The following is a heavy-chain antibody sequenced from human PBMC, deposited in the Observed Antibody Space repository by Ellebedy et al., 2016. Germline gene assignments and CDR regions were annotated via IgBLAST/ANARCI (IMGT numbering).Heavy chain of an antibody. V-gene: IGHV4-39*01. J-gene: IGHJ4*02. D-gene: IGHD5-24*01. CDR1: GSSVSSGSYY. CDR3: ARSASWMAAPTDY. Sequence: SETLSLXXSVSGSSVSSGSYYWAWIRQPPGKTLEWIGRVYYSGKTYYNPSFKSRVAMAVDTSKNQFSLILSSVTAADTAVYFCARSASWMAAPTDYWGQGMLVSVS. CDR2: VYYSGKT.